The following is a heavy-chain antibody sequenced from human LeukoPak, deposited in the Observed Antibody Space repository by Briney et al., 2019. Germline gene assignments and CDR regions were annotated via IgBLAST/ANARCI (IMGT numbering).Heavy chain of an antibody. Sequence: GGSLRLSCAASGFTFSSYAMHWVRQAPGKGLEWVAVISYDGSNKYYADSVKGRFTISRDNSKNTLYLQMNSLRAEDTAVYYCAREAVVVVAAIFAYWGQGTLVTVSS. D-gene: IGHD2-15*01. CDR1: GFTFSSYA. V-gene: IGHV3-30-3*01. CDR2: ISYDGSNK. J-gene: IGHJ4*02. CDR3: AREAVVVVAAIFAY.